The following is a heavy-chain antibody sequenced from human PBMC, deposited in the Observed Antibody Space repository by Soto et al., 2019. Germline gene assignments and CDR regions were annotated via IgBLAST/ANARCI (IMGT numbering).Heavy chain of an antibody. D-gene: IGHD4-17*01. CDR1: GFTVMNNY. CDR3: TRDPTTMVPTYAFGM. V-gene: IGHV3-66*01. J-gene: IGHJ3*02. CDR2: IDADGRP. Sequence: EVQLVESGGGLVQPGGSLRLSCAASGFTVMNNYFSWVRQAPGKGLGWVSVIDADGRPFYADSVKGRFTIYRDNSKNTVSLQMNSLRVEDTAVYYCTRDPTTMVPTYAFGMWGQGTMVTVSS.